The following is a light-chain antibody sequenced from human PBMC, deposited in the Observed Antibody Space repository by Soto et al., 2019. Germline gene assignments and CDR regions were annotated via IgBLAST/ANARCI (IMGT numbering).Light chain of an antibody. CDR1: QSVANSY. CDR2: GAS. Sequence: EIVLTQSPGTQSLSPGERATLSCRASQSVANSYLAWYQQKPGQAPRLLIYGASSRATGIPDRFSGSGSGTDFTLTISRRESEDFAVYYCQQYGTLITLGQGTRLEMK. J-gene: IGKJ5*01. V-gene: IGKV3-20*01. CDR3: QQYGTLIT.